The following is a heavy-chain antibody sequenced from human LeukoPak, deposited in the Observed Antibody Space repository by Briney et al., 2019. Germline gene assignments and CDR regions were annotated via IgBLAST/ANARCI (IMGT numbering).Heavy chain of an antibody. D-gene: IGHD2-15*01. CDR2: IDTDGTIT. Sequence: PGGSLRLSCSASGYIFSSYWMHWVRQAPGEGLVWVSRIDTDGTITSYADSVKGRFTISRDNAKNTLYLQMNSLRAEDTAVYYCARSWGGVVAATPEYYYYMDVWGKGTTVTVSS. CDR1: GYIFSSYW. V-gene: IGHV3-74*01. J-gene: IGHJ6*03. CDR3: ARSWGGVVAATPEYYYYMDV.